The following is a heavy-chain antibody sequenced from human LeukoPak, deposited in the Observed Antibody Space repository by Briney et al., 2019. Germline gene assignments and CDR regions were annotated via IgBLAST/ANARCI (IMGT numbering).Heavy chain of an antibody. V-gene: IGHV3-21*01. CDR1: GFTFSSYS. Sequence: GGSLRLSCAASGFTFSSYSMNWVRQAPGKGLEWVAAISTTSGNIYYADSVKGRFTISRDNAKNSLYLQMNSLRVEDTALYYWARRAPSHHFDDWGQGTLVTVSS. CDR2: ISTTSGNI. J-gene: IGHJ4*02. CDR3: ARRAPSHHFDD.